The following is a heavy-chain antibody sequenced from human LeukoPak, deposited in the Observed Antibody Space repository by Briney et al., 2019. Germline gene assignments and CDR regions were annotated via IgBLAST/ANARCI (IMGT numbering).Heavy chain of an antibody. CDR2: IYYSGST. D-gene: IGHD2-15*01. J-gene: IGHJ4*02. CDR3: ARPVFCSGGSCYYFDD. V-gene: IGHV4-28*01. CDR1: GYSISNNNW. Sequence: PSDTLSLTCAVSGYSISNNNWWGWIRQPPGKGLEWIGYIYYSGSTYYNPSLKSRVTMSVDTSRNQFSLKLSSVTAADTAVYYCARPVFCSGGSCYYFDDWGQGTLVTVSS.